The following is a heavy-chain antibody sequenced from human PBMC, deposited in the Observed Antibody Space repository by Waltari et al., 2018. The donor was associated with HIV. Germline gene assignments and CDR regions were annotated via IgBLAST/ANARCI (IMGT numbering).Heavy chain of an antibody. D-gene: IGHD3-10*01. CDR3: AKLRSGSYDWFDP. V-gene: IGHV5-10-1*01. CDR2: IDPSDSYT. Sequence: EVQLVQSGAEVKKPGESLRISCKGSGYTCTGYWIRWVRQMPGKGLEWMGRIDPSDSYTNYSPSFQGHVTISADKSISTAYLQWSSLKASDTAMYYCAKLRSGSYDWFDPWGQGTLVTVSS. CDR1: GYTCTGYW. J-gene: IGHJ5*02.